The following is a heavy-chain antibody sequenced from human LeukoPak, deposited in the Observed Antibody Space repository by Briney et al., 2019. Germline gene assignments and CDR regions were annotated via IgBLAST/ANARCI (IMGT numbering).Heavy chain of an antibody. CDR2: ISSSSSYI. V-gene: IGHV3-21*01. Sequence: PGGSLRLSCAASGFTFSNYWMTWVRQAPGKGLEWVSSISSSSSYIYYADSVKGRFTISRDNAKNSLYLQMNSLRAEDTAVYYCARDGPVSHFDYWGQGTLVTVSS. D-gene: IGHD2-8*01. CDR1: GFTFSNYW. CDR3: ARDGPVSHFDY. J-gene: IGHJ4*02.